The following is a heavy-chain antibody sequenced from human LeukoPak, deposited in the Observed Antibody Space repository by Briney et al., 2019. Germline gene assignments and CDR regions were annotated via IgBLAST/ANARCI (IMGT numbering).Heavy chain of an antibody. CDR1: GYSISSGYY. Sequence: PSETLSLTCTVSGYSISSGYYWGWIRQPPGKGLEWIGSIYHSGSTYYNPSLKSRVTISVDTSKNQFSLKLSSVTAADTAVYYCARASYDFWSGSKQDYYYYYMDVWGKGTTVTVSS. D-gene: IGHD3-3*01. J-gene: IGHJ6*03. V-gene: IGHV4-38-2*02. CDR3: ARASYDFWSGSKQDYYYYYMDV. CDR2: IYHSGST.